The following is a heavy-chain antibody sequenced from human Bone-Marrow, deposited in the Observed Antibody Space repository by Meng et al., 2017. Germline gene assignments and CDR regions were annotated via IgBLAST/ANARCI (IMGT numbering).Heavy chain of an antibody. CDR2: ISPNSGGT. CDR3: AGALLWFGELSSYYYYYYGMDV. Sequence: ASVKVSCKASGYTFTGYYMHWVRQAPGQGLEWMGRISPNSGGTNYAQKFQGRVTMTRDTSISTAYMELSRLRSDDTAVYYCAGALLWFGELSSYYYYYYGMDVWGQGTTVTVSS. CDR1: GYTFTGYY. V-gene: IGHV1-2*06. D-gene: IGHD3-10*01. J-gene: IGHJ6*02.